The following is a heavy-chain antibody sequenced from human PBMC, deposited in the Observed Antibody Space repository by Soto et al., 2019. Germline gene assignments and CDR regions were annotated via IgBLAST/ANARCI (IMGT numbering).Heavy chain of an antibody. Sequence: EVQLVESGGGLVQPGGSLRLSCAASGFTFSSHDMHWVRQVTGKGLEWVSGIDSAGDAKYPASVKGRFTISRENAKNSLHIERNSLRAGDKGVYYCARGGIWGVSLNWCDTWGPGTLVPVSS. J-gene: IGHJ5*02. D-gene: IGHD3-10*01. V-gene: IGHV3-13*01. CDR3: ARGGIWGVSLNWCDT. CDR1: GFTFSSHD. CDR2: IDSAGDA.